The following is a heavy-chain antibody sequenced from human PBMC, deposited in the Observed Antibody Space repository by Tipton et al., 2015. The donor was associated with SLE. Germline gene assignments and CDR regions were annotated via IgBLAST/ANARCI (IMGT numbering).Heavy chain of an antibody. D-gene: IGHD3-3*01. J-gene: IGHJ6*02. CDR3: AGDRVSLRFLETNYSGMDV. Sequence: QSGAEVKKPGASVKVSCKASGYTFTNYVISWVRQAPGQGLEWMGWISAYNGNTNYAQKLQGRVTMTTDTSTSTAYMELRSLRSDDTAVYYCAGDRVSLRFLETNYSGMDVWGQGTTVTVSS. V-gene: IGHV1-18*01. CDR1: GYTFTNYV. CDR2: ISAYNGNT.